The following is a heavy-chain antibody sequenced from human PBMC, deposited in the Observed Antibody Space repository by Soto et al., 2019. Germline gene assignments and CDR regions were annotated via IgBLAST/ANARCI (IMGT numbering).Heavy chain of an antibody. V-gene: IGHV3-30*18. CDR1: GFTFSGYA. CDR3: AKDRVNRALRAFDY. J-gene: IGHJ4*02. CDR2: ISDDGSNK. Sequence: QVLLVESGGGVVQPGRSLRLSCAASGFTFSGYAIHWVRQAPGKGLEWVAVISDDGSNKYYVDSVKGRFTISRDNSKNTLYLQMNNLRAEDTAVYYCAKDRVNRALRAFDYWGQGTLVTVSS. D-gene: IGHD2-21*01.